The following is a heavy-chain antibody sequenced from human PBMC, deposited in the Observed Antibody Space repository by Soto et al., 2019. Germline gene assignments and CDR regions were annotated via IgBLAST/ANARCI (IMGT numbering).Heavy chain of an antibody. CDR1: GGSISSYY. V-gene: IGHV4-59*01. Sequence: SETLSLTCTFSGGSISSYYWSWIRQPPGKGLEWIGYIYYSGSTNYNPSLKSRVTISVDTSKKQFSLKLSSVTAADTAVYYCGITNKVAATGTVLDSWGQGTLVTVSS. CDR2: IYYSGST. D-gene: IGHD6-13*01. CDR3: GITNKVAATGTVLDS. J-gene: IGHJ4*02.